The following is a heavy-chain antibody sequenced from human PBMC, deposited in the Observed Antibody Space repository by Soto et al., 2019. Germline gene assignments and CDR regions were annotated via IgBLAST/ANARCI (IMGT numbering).Heavy chain of an antibody. CDR2: TYYRSKWYN. CDR1: GDSVSSNSAA. V-gene: IGHV6-1*01. J-gene: IGHJ5*02. Sequence: PSQTLSLTCAISGDSVSSNSAAWNWIRQSPSRGLEWLGRTYYRSKWYNDYAVSVKSRITINPDTSKNQFSLQLNSVTPEDTAVYYCARESGKWLRFYNWFDPWGQGTLVTVSS. D-gene: IGHD5-12*01. CDR3: ARESGKWLRFYNWFDP.